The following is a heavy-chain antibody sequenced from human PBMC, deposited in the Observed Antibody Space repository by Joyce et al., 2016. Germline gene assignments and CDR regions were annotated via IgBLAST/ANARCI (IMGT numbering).Heavy chain of an antibody. Sequence: EVQLVESGGGLVKPGGSLRLSCAASGLPFSTYNMNWVRQAPGNGLEWVSSITSSTNDISYADSVKGRFTISRDNAKNSLYLQMNSLRAEDTAVYYCVGSGAMRIDYYYGMDAWGQGTTVTVS. J-gene: IGHJ6*02. V-gene: IGHV3-21*02. CDR3: VGSGAMRIDYYYGMDA. CDR2: ITSSTNDI. CDR1: GLPFSTYN. D-gene: IGHD6-19*01.